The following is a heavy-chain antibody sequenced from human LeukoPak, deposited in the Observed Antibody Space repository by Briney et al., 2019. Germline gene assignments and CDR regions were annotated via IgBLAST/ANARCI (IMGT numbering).Heavy chain of an antibody. CDR1: GGSFSGYY. CDR2: INHSGST. J-gene: IGHJ1*01. V-gene: IGHV4-34*01. CDR3: ATAHYDILTGPSFFQH. Sequence: SETLSLTCAVYGGSFSGYYWSWIRHPPGRGLEWIGEINHSGSTNYNPSLKSRVTISVDTSKNQFSLKLSSVTAADTAVYYCATAHYDILTGPSFFQHWGQGTLVTVSS. D-gene: IGHD3-9*01.